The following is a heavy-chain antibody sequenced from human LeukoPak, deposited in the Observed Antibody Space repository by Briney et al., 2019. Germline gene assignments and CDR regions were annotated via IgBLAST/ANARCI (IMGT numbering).Heavy chain of an antibody. CDR3: TSWAAAAGTGY. Sequence: GGSLRLSCAASGFTFSSYWMSWVRQAPGKGLEWVANIKQDGSEKYYVDSVKGRFTISRDNAKNSLYLQMNSLRAEDTAVYYCTSWAAAAGTGYWGQGTLVTVSS. J-gene: IGHJ4*02. CDR1: GFTFSSYW. CDR2: IKQDGSEK. D-gene: IGHD6-13*01. V-gene: IGHV3-7*03.